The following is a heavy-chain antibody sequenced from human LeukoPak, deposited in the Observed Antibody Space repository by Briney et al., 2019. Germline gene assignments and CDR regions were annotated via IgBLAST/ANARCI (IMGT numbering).Heavy chain of an antibody. Sequence: GGSLRLSCVASGFTLSSYAMSWVRQAPGEGLQWVSSLGISGDYTWYAGSVKGRFTISRDSSKNTLYLQMNSLGAEDTAVYYCAKDIGIAAAGTFSYFDYWGQGTLVTVSS. CDR3: AKDIGIAAAGTFSYFDY. CDR1: GFTLSSYA. CDR2: LGISGDYT. J-gene: IGHJ4*02. V-gene: IGHV3-23*01. D-gene: IGHD6-13*01.